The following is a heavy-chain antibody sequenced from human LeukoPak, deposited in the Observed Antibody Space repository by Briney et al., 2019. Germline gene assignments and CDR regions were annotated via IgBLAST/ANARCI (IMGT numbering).Heavy chain of an antibody. CDR2: ISYDGSNK. J-gene: IGHJ6*03. Sequence: PGRSLRLSCAASRFTFSSYGLHWVRQAPGKGLEWVAVISYDGSNKYYADSVKGRFTISRDNSKNTLYLQMNSLRAEDTAVYYCAKGLLGYQLASPGTYDFWSGYYEDYYYYMDVWGKGTTVTVSS. V-gene: IGHV3-30*18. CDR3: AKGLLGYQLASPGTYDFWSGYYEDYYYYMDV. D-gene: IGHD3-3*01. CDR1: RFTFSSYG.